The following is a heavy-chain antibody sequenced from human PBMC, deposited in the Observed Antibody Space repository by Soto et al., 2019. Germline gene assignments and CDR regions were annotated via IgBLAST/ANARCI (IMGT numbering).Heavy chain of an antibody. CDR1: GGTFSSYA. V-gene: IGHV1-69*01. CDR2: TIPIFGTA. CDR3: ARDQAAPVTTLNWFDP. D-gene: IGHD4-17*01. J-gene: IGHJ5*02. Sequence: QVQLVQSGAEVKKPGSSVKVSCKASGGTFSSYAISWVRQAPGQGLEWMVGTIPIFGTANYAQKFQGRVTITADESTSTAYMELSSLRSEDTAVYYCARDQAAPVTTLNWFDPWGQGTLVTVSS.